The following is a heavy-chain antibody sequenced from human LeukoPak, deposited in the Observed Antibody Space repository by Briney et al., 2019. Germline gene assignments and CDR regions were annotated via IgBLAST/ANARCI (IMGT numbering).Heavy chain of an antibody. D-gene: IGHD3-10*01. Sequence: PSETLSLTCTVSGGSISSYYWSWIRQPAGKGLEWIGRIYTSGSTYYNPSLKSRVTISVDTSKNQFSLKLSSVTAADTAVYYCARHHPKPFTMVQGAPDYWGQGTLVTVSS. CDR3: ARHHPKPFTMVQGAPDY. J-gene: IGHJ4*02. CDR1: GGSISSYY. V-gene: IGHV4-4*07. CDR2: IYTSGST.